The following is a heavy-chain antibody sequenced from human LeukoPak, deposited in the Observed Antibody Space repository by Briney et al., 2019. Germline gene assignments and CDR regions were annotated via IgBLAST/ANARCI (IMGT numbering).Heavy chain of an antibody. D-gene: IGHD3-10*01. CDR1: GFTFSSYS. Sequence: GGSLRLSCAASGFTFSSYSMNWVRQAPGKGLEWVSSISSSSSYIYYADSVKGRFTISRDNAKNSLYLQMNSPRAEDTAVYYCARGAMVRGAPLYYYYYGMDVWGKGTTVTVSS. CDR2: ISSSSSYI. J-gene: IGHJ6*04. V-gene: IGHV3-21*01. CDR3: ARGAMVRGAPLYYYYYGMDV.